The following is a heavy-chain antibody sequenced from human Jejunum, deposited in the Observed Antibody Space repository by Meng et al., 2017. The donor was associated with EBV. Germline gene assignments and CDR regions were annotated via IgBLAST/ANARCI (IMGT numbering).Heavy chain of an antibody. D-gene: IGHD3-22*01. Sequence: QVQLVQSGTEVKKPGASLKVSCKASGYTFTSPFMHWVRQAHGEGLEWMGVINPNGASSIYAQKFQERVTLTRDLTTNKDYMELTSLGSEDTATYYCARDVSDSSKAWWLDTWGQGTLVTVFS. CDR1: GYTFTSPF. J-gene: IGHJ5*02. CDR2: INPNGASS. V-gene: IGHV1-46*01. CDR3: ARDVSDSSKAWWLDT.